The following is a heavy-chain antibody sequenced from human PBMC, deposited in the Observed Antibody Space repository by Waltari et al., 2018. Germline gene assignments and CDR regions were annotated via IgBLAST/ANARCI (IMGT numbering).Heavy chain of an antibody. CDR1: GGSISSYY. CDR3: ARATVTTLFDY. CDR2: IYYSGST. J-gene: IGHJ4*02. V-gene: IGHV4-59*01. D-gene: IGHD4-17*01. Sequence: QVQLQESGPGLVKPSETLSLTCTVSGGSISSYYWSWIRQSPGKGLEWIGYIYYSGSTNYNPSLKSRVTISVDTSKNQFSLKLSSVTAADTAVYYCARATVTTLFDYWGQGTLVTVSS.